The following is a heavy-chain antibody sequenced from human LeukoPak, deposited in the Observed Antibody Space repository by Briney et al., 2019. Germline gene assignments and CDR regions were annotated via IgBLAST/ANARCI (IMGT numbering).Heavy chain of an antibody. J-gene: IGHJ6*03. CDR1: GFTFSSYW. V-gene: IGHV3-7*01. CDR2: IKQDGSEK. D-gene: IGHD3-9*01. Sequence: PGGSLRLSCAASGFTFSSYWMSWVRQAPGKGLEWVANIKQDGSEKYYVDSVKGRFTISRDNAKNSLYLQMNSLRAEDTAVYYCARVRGSRTYDILTGYSYYYYYMDVWGKGTTVTVSS. CDR3: ARVRGSRTYDILTGYSYYYYYMDV.